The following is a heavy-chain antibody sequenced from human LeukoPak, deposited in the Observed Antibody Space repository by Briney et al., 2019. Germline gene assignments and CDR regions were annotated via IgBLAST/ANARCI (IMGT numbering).Heavy chain of an antibody. J-gene: IGHJ4*02. CDR2: IYYSGNT. CDR3: ARYAYGSGPFDY. CDR1: GGSISSYY. Sequence: SETLSLTCAVSGGSISSYYWSWIRQTPGKGLEWIGYIYYSGNTNYNPSLKSRVTISVDTSKNQFSLQLSSVTAADTAVYYCARYAYGSGPFDYWGQGTLITVSS. D-gene: IGHD6-19*01. V-gene: IGHV4-59*01.